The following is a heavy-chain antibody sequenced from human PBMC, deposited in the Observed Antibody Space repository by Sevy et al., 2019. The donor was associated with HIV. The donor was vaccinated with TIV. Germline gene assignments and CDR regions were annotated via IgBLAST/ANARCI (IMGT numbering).Heavy chain of an antibody. CDR1: GFNFSPYA. J-gene: IGHJ4*02. V-gene: IGHV3-33*08. Sequence: GGSLRLSCAASGFNFSPYAIHWVRQAPGKGLEWVAVIWYDGINRYYADSVKGRFTISRDNSKNTLYLQMNSLRAEDTAVYYCARDNLLPIMVSMVRGALSYYFDYWGQGTLVTVSS. D-gene: IGHD3-10*01. CDR2: IWYDGINR. CDR3: ARDNLLPIMVSMVRGALSYYFDY.